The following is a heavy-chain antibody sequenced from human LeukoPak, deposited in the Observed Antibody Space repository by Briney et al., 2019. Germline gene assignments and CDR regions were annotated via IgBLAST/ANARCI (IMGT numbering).Heavy chain of an antibody. CDR2: IKSKTDGGTT. Sequence: GGSLRLSCAASGFTFSNAWMSWVRQAPGKGLEWVGRIKSKTDGGTTDYAAPVKGRFTISRDDSKNTLYLQMNSLKTEDTAVYYCTTDISPLGWLVRDYWGQGTLVTVSS. J-gene: IGHJ4*02. CDR1: GFTFSNAW. D-gene: IGHD6-19*01. CDR3: TTDISPLGWLVRDY. V-gene: IGHV3-15*01.